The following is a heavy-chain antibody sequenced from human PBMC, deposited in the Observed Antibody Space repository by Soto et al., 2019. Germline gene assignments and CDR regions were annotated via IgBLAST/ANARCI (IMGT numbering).Heavy chain of an antibody. J-gene: IGHJ4*02. Sequence: EVHLLDSGGGLVQPGGSLRLSCAASGFTFSNYVMSWVRQAPGKGLEWVSSISGSGGNTYYADSVKGRFTISRDNPKNTPIQQMNSLRAEDTAVYYCANLPLYQALGFDYWGQGTQVTVSS. CDR2: ISGSGGNT. D-gene: IGHD3-10*01. CDR3: ANLPLYQALGFDY. V-gene: IGHV3-23*01. CDR1: GFTFSNYV.